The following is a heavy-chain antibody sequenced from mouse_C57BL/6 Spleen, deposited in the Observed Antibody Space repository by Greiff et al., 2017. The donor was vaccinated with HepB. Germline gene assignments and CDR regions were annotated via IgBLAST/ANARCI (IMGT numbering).Heavy chain of an antibody. CDR1: GFTFSDYY. V-gene: IGHV5-16*01. D-gene: IGHD2-2*01. CDR2: INYDGSST. Sequence: EVNVVESEGGLVQPGSSMKLSCTASGFTFSDYYMAWVRQVPEKGLEWVANINYDGSSTYYLDSLKSRFIISRDNAKNILYLQMSSLKSEDTATYYCARDGGYEGFAYWGQGTLVTVSA. J-gene: IGHJ3*01. CDR3: ARDGGYEGFAY.